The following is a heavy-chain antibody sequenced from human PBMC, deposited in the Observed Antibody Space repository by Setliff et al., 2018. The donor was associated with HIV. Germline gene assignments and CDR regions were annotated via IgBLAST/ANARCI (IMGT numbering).Heavy chain of an antibody. Sequence: SETLSLTCTVSGGSIISEISWWAWIRQPAGKGPEWLGQIYMRGGTDYNPSLEGRVTISLDTSKNQFSLKLTSVTAADTAVYYCARPLTTSYNFWGDAFAIWG. V-gene: IGHV4-61*09. J-gene: IGHJ3*02. D-gene: IGHD3-3*01. CDR2: IYMRGGT. CDR3: ARPLTTSYNFWGDAFAI. CDR1: GGSIISEISW.